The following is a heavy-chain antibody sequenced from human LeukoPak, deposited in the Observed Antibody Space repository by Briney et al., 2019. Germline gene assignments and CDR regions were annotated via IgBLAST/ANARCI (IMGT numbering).Heavy chain of an antibody. D-gene: IGHD3-10*01. J-gene: IGHJ4*02. CDR1: GYTFTSHD. V-gene: IGHV1-8*01. Sequence: GASVKVSCEASGYTFTSHDINWVRQATGQGLEWMGWMNPNSGNTGYAQKFQGRVTMTRNTSISTAYMGLSSLRSEDTAVYYCARMSYYYGSGSYPHDYWGQGTLVTVSS. CDR2: MNPNSGNT. CDR3: ARMSYYYGSGSYPHDY.